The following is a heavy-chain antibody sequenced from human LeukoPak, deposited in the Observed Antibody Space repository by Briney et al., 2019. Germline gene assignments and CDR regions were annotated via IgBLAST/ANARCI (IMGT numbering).Heavy chain of an antibody. Sequence: GGSLRLSCAASGFTVSSNYMSWVRQAPGKGLEWVSVIYSGGSTYYADSVKGRFTISRDNSKNTLYLQMNSLRAEDTAVYYCARGGSSSWTGGNYFDYWGQGTLVTVSS. J-gene: IGHJ4*02. D-gene: IGHD6-13*01. CDR1: GFTVSSNY. CDR3: ARGGSSSWTGGNYFDY. V-gene: IGHV3-66*01. CDR2: IYSGGST.